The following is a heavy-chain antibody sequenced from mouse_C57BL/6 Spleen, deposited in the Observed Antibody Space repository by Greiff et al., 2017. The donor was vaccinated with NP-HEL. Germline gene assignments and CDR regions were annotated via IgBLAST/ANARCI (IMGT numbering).Heavy chain of an antibody. CDR2: IYPRDGST. D-gene: IGHD1-1*01. J-gene: IGHJ2*01. Sequence: QVQLKESGPELVKPGASVKLSCKASGYTFTSYDINWVKQRPGQGLEWIGWIYPRDGSTKYNEKFKGKATLTVDTSSSTAYMELHSLTSEDSAVYFCARKSLFYYGSSFDYWGQGTTLTVSS. V-gene: IGHV1-85*01. CDR1: GYTFTSYD. CDR3: ARKSLFYYGSSFDY.